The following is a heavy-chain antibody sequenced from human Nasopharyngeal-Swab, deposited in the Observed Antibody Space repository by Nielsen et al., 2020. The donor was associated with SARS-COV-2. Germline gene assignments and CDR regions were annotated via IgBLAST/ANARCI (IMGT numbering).Heavy chain of an antibody. CDR3: AHRPGGVGDSYFDY. CDR2: IYWDDDK. J-gene: IGHJ4*02. CDR1: GFSLSTSGVG. D-gene: IGHD2-21*02. V-gene: IGHV2-5*02. Sequence: SGPTLVKPTQTLTLTCTFSGFSLSTSGVGVGWIRQPPGKALEWLALIYWDDDKRYSPSLKSRLTITKDTAKNQVVLTMTNMDPVDTATYYCAHRPGGVGDSYFDYWGQGTLVTVSS.